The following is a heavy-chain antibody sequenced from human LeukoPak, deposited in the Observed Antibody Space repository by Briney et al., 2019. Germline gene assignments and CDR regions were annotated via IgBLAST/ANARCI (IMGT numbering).Heavy chain of an antibody. Sequence: PGGSLRLSCAASGFDLHTYEMNWVRQAPGKGLEWIADITISGHTKNYADSVKGRFTISRDSARTSLYLQMNSLRVEDTGVYFCARGDPHADLWGQGTPVTVSS. V-gene: IGHV3-48*03. CDR1: GFDLHTYE. CDR3: ARGDPHADL. CDR2: ITISGHTK. J-gene: IGHJ5*02.